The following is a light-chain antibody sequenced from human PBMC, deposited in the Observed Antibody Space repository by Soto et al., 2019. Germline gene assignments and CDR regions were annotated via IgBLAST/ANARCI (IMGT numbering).Light chain of an antibody. CDR1: ESVSNNY. CDR3: QQRSNWPPFT. CDR2: DAS. V-gene: IGKV3-11*01. J-gene: IGKJ5*01. Sequence: EIVLTHSPDTLSLSPGERATLSCRASESVSNNYLAWYQQKPGQAPRLLIYDASNRATGIPARFSGSGSGTDFTLTISSLEPEDFAVYYCQQRSNWPPFTFGQGTRLEIK.